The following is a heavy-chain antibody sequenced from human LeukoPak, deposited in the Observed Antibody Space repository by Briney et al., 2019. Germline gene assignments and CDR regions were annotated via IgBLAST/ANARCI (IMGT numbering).Heavy chain of an antibody. D-gene: IGHD2-2*01. CDR1: GYSFTSYW. V-gene: IGHV5-51*01. CDR2: IYPGDSDT. J-gene: IGHJ4*02. Sequence: GESLKISCKGSGYSFTSYWIGWVRQMPGKGLEWMGIIYPGDSDTRYSPSFQGQVTISADKSISTAYLQWSSLKASDTAMYYCSRHPLGVPAAISPDYWGQGTLVTVSS. CDR3: SRHPLGVPAAISPDY.